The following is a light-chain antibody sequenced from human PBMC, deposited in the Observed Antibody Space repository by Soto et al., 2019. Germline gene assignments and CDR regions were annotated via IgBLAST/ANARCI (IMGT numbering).Light chain of an antibody. CDR3: QQYYSYPLT. CDR1: QGISSY. CDR2: AAS. J-gene: IGKJ4*01. V-gene: IGKV1-8*01. Sequence: AIRMTQSPSSFSASTGDRVTITCRASQGISSYLAWYQQKPGKAPKLLIYAASTLQSGVSSRFSGSGSGTDFTLTISCLQSEDFATYYCQQYYSYPLTFGGGT.